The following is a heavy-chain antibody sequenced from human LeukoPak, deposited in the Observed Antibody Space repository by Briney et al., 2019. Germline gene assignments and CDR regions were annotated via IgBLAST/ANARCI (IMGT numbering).Heavy chain of an antibody. J-gene: IGHJ4*02. CDR1: GFTFDDYG. D-gene: IGHD5-24*01. Sequence: GGSLRLSCAASGFTFDDYGMSWVRQAPGKGLEWVSGINWNGGSTGYADSVKGRFTISRDNAKNSLYLQMNSLRAEDTAVYYCATATTPTISRHYFDSWGQGTLVTVSS. V-gene: IGHV3-20*04. CDR2: INWNGGST. CDR3: ATATTPTISRHYFDS.